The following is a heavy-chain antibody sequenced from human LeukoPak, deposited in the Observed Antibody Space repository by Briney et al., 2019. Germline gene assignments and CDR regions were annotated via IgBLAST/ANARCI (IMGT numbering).Heavy chain of an antibody. V-gene: IGHV1-8*01. CDR2: MNPNSGNT. CDR3: AREERSNYDFWSGPGPDDAFDI. J-gene: IGHJ3*02. CDR1: GYTFTSYD. Sequence: ASVKVSCKASGYTFTSYDINWVRQATGQGLEWMGWMNPNSGNTGYAQKFQGRVTMTRDTSISTAYMELSRLRSDDTAVYYCAREERSNYDFWSGPGPDDAFDIWGQGTMVTVSS. D-gene: IGHD3-3*01.